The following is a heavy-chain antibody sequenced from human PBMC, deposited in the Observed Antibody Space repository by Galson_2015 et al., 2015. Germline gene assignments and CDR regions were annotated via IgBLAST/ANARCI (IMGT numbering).Heavy chain of an antibody. Sequence: SLRLSCAASGFTFSDYYMSWIRQAPGKGLEWVSYISSSSSYTNYADSVKGRFTISRDNAKNSLYLQMNSLRAEDTAVYYCARDTLGDCSSTSCYIPFDYWGQGTLVTVSS. J-gene: IGHJ4*02. V-gene: IGHV3-11*06. CDR2: ISSSSSYT. CDR1: GFTFSDYY. D-gene: IGHD2-2*02. CDR3: ARDTLGDCSSTSCYIPFDY.